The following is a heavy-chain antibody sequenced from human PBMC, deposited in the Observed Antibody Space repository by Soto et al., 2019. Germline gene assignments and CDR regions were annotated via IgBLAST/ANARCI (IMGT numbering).Heavy chain of an antibody. CDR2: INHSGST. CDR1: GGSLSAYC. Sequence: SETLSLTCAVYGGSLSAYCWSWVRQPPGKGLEWLGKINHSGSTNYNPSLKSRVSISVDTSKNQFSLKLTSVTAADTAVYYCARGTVAVNFYYYNGLDVWGRGPPITFS. D-gene: IGHD6-19*01. CDR3: ARGTVAVNFYYYNGLDV. J-gene: IGHJ6*02. V-gene: IGHV4-34*01.